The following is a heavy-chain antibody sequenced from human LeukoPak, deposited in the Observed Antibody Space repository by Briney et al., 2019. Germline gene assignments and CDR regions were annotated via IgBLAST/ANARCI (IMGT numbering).Heavy chain of an antibody. V-gene: IGHV4-39*01. J-gene: IGHJ6*03. CDR1: VGSFSIYSYY. CDR3: TRRPYFYMDV. CDR2: IFFSGTT. Sequence: PAETLTLPCTFSVGSFSIYSYYWGRIRRPPGKGLECIGRIFFSGTTYFNPSRKSRITISVDSFKNQFSLKMNPLTDADTAVYFYTRRPYFYMDVWGKGTKVSVSS.